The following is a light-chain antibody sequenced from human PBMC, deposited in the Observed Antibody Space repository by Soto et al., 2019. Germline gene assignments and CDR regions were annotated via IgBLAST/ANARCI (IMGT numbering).Light chain of an antibody. CDR2: DAS. Sequence: EIVLTQSPATLYLSPGETATLSCRASQSVSSYLAWYQQKPGQAPRLLIHDASNRATGIPARFSGSGSGTDFTLTISSLEPEDFAVYYCQQRSNWPPITFGQGTRLEIK. CDR3: QQRSNWPPIT. CDR1: QSVSSY. J-gene: IGKJ5*01. V-gene: IGKV3-11*01.